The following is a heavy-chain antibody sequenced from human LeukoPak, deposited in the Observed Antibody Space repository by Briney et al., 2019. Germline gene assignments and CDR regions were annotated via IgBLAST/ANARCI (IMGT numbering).Heavy chain of an antibody. CDR1: GGSISSSHNY. Sequence: SQTLSLTCTVSGGSISSSHNYWSWIRQPAGKGLEWIGRIYTSGSTDYNPSLKSRVTISVDASKNQFSLKLSSVTAADTAVYYCARDEGYHYYAMDVWGQGTTVTVSS. CDR2: IYTSGST. V-gene: IGHV4-61*02. J-gene: IGHJ6*02. CDR3: ARDEGYHYYAMDV.